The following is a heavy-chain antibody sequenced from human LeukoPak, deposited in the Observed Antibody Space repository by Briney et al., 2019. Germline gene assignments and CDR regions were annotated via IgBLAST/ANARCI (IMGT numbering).Heavy chain of an antibody. V-gene: IGHV3-7*03. CDR2: IKQDGSEK. CDR1: GFTFSSSW. Sequence: GGSLGLSCVASGFTFSSSWMSWVRQAPGKGLEWVANIKQDGSEKSYVESVRGRFTISRDNAKNSLYLQLNSLRAEDTALYYCARDNPPDYWGQGTLVTVSS. CDR3: ARDNPPDY. J-gene: IGHJ4*02.